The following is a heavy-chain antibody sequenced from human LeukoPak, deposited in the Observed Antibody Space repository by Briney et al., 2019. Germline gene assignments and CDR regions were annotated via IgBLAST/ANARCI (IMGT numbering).Heavy chain of an antibody. J-gene: IGHJ4*02. V-gene: IGHV4-30-4*01. D-gene: IGHD3-9*01. Sequence: PSQTLSLTCTVSGGSISSGDYYWSWIRQPPGKGLEWIGYIYYSGSTYYNPSLKSRVTISVDTSKNQFSLKLSSVTAADTAVYYCASTNYDILTGYYHPCYFDYWGQGTLVTVSS. CDR1: GGSISSGDYY. CDR2: IYYSGST. CDR3: ASTNYDILTGYYHPCYFDY.